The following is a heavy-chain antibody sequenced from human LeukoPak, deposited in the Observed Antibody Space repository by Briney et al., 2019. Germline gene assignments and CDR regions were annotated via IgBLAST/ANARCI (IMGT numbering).Heavy chain of an antibody. Sequence: GGSLRLSCAASGFTFSSYAMHWVRQAPGKGLEWVAVISYDGSNKYYADSVKGRFTISRVKSKNTLYLQMNSLRAEDTAVYYCARDSSDIVVVPAAPGRYWGQGTLVTVSS. V-gene: IGHV3-30*04. J-gene: IGHJ4*02. CDR2: ISYDGSNK. D-gene: IGHD2-2*01. CDR1: GFTFSSYA. CDR3: ARDSSDIVVVPAAPGRY.